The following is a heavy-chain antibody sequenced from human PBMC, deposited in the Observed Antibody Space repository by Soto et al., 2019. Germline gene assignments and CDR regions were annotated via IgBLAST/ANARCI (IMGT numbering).Heavy chain of an antibody. J-gene: IGHJ4*02. V-gene: IGHV1-24*01. CDR1: GYTLTELS. CDR3: ATLGHIVVVTAPTADY. CDR2: FDPEDGET. D-gene: IGHD2-21*02. Sequence: ASVKVSCKVSGYTLTELSMHWVRQAPGKGLEWMGGFDPEDGETIYAQKFQGRVTMTEDTSTDTAYMELSSLRSEDTAVYYCATLGHIVVVTAPTADYWGQGTLVTVSS.